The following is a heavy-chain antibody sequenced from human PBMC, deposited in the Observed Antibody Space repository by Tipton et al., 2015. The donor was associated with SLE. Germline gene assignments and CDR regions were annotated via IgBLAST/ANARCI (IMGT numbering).Heavy chain of an antibody. CDR2: IYHSGST. Sequence: TLSLTCAVSGYSISSGYYWGWIRPPPGKGLEWIGSIYHSGSTYYNPSLKSRVTISVDTSKNQFSLKRSSVTAADTAVYYCARDGNLYYYFWSGYRYFDYWGQGTLVTVSS. J-gene: IGHJ4*02. CDR1: GYSISSGYY. D-gene: IGHD3-3*01. V-gene: IGHV4-38-2*02. CDR3: ARDGNLYYYFWSGYRYFDY.